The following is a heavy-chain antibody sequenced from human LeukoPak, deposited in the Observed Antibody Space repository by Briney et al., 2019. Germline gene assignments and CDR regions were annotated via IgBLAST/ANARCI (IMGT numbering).Heavy chain of an antibody. CDR1: GYTFTAYF. CDR2: INPNTGGT. V-gene: IGHV1-2*02. D-gene: IGHD3-3*01. J-gene: IGHJ5*02. CDR3: ARAQRQYYDFWAGYYVGDH. Sequence: GASVKVSCQASGYTFTAYFMHWVRQAPGQGLEWMGWINPNTGGTQYAQNFQGRVTLTRDKSISSAYMELSSLRSDDTAVYYCARAQRQYYDFWAGYYVGDHWGQGTLITVSS.